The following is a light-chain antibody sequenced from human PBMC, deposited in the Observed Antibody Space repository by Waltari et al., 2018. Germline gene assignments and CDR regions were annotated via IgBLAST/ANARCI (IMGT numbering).Light chain of an antibody. CDR2: WAS. V-gene: IGKV4-1*01. CDR1: QSVLYNSNNKNY. CDR3: QQYYTNPRT. J-gene: IGKJ1*01. Sequence: DIVMTQSPDSLTVSLGARATINCKSNQSVLYNSNNKNYVAWYQQKPGQPPNLLIYWASTRQSGVPDRFSGSGSGTDFTLTISSLQAEDVAVYHCQQYYTNPRTFGQGTKVEIK.